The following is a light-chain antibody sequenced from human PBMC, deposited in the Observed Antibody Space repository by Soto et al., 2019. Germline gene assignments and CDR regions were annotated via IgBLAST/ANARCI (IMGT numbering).Light chain of an antibody. J-gene: IGLJ1*01. CDR1: GSDIGAYNY. Sequence: QAALTQPGSVSGSPGQAITISCTGSGSDIGAYNYVSWHQQHPGKAPKLLIHGVTRRPSGVSSRFSASKSAYTASLTISGLQAEDEATYFCSSFTTSYFYVFGPGTKVTVL. CDR3: SSFTTSYFYV. CDR2: GVT. V-gene: IGLV2-14*01.